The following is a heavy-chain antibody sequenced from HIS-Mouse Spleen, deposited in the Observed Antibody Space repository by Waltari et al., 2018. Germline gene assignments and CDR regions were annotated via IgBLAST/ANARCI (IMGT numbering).Heavy chain of an antibody. Sequence: EWVAVISYDGSNKYYADSVKGRFTISRDNSKNTLYLQMNSLRAEDTAVYYCAKDKHHAFDYWGQGTLVTVSS. CDR3: AKDKHHAFDY. V-gene: IGHV3-30*18. J-gene: IGHJ4*02. CDR2: ISYDGSNK.